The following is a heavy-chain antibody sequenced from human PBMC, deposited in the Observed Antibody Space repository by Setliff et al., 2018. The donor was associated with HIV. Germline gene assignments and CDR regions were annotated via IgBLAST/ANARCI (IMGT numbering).Heavy chain of an antibody. J-gene: IGHJ4*02. CDR1: GFSLSASGMC. CDR3: ARMISYSPYFDY. CDR2: IDWDDDK. D-gene: IGHD1-26*01. Sequence: SGPTLVNPTQTLTLTCTFSGFSLSASGMCVSWIRQPPGKALEWLARIDWDDDKFYTTSLKTRLTISQDTSKNQVVLKMTIMDPVDTATYYCARMISYSPYFDYWGQGTPVTVSS. V-gene: IGHV2-70*17.